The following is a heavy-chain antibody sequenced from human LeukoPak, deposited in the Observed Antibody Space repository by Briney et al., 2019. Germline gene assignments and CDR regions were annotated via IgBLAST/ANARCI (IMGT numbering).Heavy chain of an antibody. J-gene: IGHJ4*02. D-gene: IGHD3-10*01. Sequence: SVKVSCKASGGTFSSYAISWVRQAPGQGLEWMGGIIPIFGTANYAQKFQGRVTITADESTSTAYMELSSLRSEDTAVYYCGLLWFGELHYWGQGTLVTVSS. CDR3: GLLWFGELHY. CDR1: GGTFSSYA. CDR2: IIPIFGTA. V-gene: IGHV1-69*13.